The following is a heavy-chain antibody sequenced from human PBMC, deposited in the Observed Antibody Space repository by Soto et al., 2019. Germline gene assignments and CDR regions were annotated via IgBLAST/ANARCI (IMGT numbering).Heavy chain of an antibody. Sequence: SQTLSLTCAISVDSVSITIAACSFIRQSPSRGLEWLGRTYYRSKWYSDYAVSVKSRITINPDTSKNQFSLQLNSVTPEDTAVYYCARGSYYSGWVWGQGTLVTVSS. CDR1: VDSVSITIAA. V-gene: IGHV6-1*01. CDR3: ARGSYYSGWV. D-gene: IGHD5-12*01. J-gene: IGHJ4*02. CDR2: TYYRSKWYS.